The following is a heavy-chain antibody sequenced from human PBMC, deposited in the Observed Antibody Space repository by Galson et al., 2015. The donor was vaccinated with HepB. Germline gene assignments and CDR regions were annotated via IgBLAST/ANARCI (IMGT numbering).Heavy chain of an antibody. V-gene: IGHV3-23*01. CDR2: IGSDGDDI. CDR1: GFTFNLYA. D-gene: IGHD2-15*01. J-gene: IGHJ6*02. Sequence: SLRLSCAASGFTFNLYAISWVRQAPGKGLEWVSVIGSDGDDIHYTDSVNGRFTISRDNSNNMVYLQVNSLRVEDTAVYYCSRRRKLYGMDVWGQGTTVTVSS. CDR3: SRRRKLYGMDV.